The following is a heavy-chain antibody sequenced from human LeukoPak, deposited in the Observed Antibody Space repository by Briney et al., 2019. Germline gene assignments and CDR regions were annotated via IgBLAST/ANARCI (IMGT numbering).Heavy chain of an antibody. D-gene: IGHD3-10*01. CDR1: GYTFTSYG. CDR2: ISAYNGNT. Sequence: ASVKVSCKASGYTFTSYGISWVRQAPGQGLEWMGWISAYNGNTNYAQKLQGRVTMTEDTSTDTAYMELSSLRSEDTAVYYCATGLGYYGSGSYYRAFDIWGQGTMVTVSS. J-gene: IGHJ3*02. V-gene: IGHV1-18*01. CDR3: ATGLGYYGSGSYYRAFDI.